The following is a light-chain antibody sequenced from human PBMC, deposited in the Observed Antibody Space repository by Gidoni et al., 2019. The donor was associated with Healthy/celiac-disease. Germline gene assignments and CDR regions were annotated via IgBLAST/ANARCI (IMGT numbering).Light chain of an antibody. V-gene: IGKV1-33*01. CDR2: DAS. J-gene: IGKJ4*01. CDR3: QQYDNLPFT. CDR1: QDISNY. Sequence: DIQTTQSPSSLSASVGDRVTITCQASQDISNYLNWYQQKPGKAPKLLYYDASNLETGVPSRFSGSGSGTDFTFTISSLQPEDIATYYCQQYDNLPFTFGGGTKVEIK.